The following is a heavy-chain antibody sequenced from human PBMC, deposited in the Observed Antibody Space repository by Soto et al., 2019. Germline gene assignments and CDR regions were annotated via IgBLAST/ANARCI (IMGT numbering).Heavy chain of an antibody. CDR1: GFTFSSYG. CDR2: ISYDGSNK. J-gene: IGHJ3*02. CDR3: EKDPRHGGPTAFDI. V-gene: IGHV3-30*18. Sequence: QVQLVESGGGVVQPGRSLRLSCAASGFTFSSYGMHWVRQAPGKGLEWVAVISYDGSNKYYADSVKGRFTISRDNSKNSKYLQMNHLSAEDTDVYYCEKDPRHGGPTAFDIWGQGTMVTVSS.